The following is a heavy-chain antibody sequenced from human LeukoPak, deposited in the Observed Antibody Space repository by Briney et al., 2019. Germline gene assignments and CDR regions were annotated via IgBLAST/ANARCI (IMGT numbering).Heavy chain of an antibody. D-gene: IGHD3-22*01. Sequence: PGGSLRLSCVASGFIFSSYSMNWVRQAPGKGLEWVSYITSSSSRTHYADSVKGRFTISRDNAKNSLYLQMNSLRVEDTAVYYCVRDPDSLDYWGQGTLVTVSS. CDR2: ITSSSSRT. CDR3: VRDPDSLDY. J-gene: IGHJ4*02. V-gene: IGHV3-48*01. CDR1: GFIFSSYS.